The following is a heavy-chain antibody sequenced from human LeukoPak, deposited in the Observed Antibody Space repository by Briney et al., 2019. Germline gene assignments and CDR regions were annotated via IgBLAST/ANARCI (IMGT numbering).Heavy chain of an antibody. CDR1: GFTFITHG. D-gene: IGHD2-15*01. V-gene: IGHV3-30*18. CDR2: IAFDGSNQ. CDR3: AKDLSRGWSLDY. Sequence: HPGRSLRLSCAAFGFTFITHGMHWVRQAPGKGLEWVAIIAFDGSNQYYADSVKGRFTISRDNSKNTLYLQMNSLRAEDTAVYYCAKDLSRGWSLDYWGQGTLVTVSS. J-gene: IGHJ4*02.